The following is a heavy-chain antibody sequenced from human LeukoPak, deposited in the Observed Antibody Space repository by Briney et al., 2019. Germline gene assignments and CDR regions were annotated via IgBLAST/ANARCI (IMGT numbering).Heavy chain of an antibody. J-gene: IGHJ4*02. CDR2: ISGSGGST. D-gene: IGHD4-17*01. CDR1: GFTFSSYA. V-gene: IGHV3-23*01. Sequence: GGSLRLSCVASGFTFSSYAMTWVRQTPGKGLEWLSAISGSGGSTYYADSVKGRFTISRDNSKNTLYLQMNSLRAEDTAVYYYATRPDYGDVGDSWGQGTLVTVSS. CDR3: ATRPDYGDVGDS.